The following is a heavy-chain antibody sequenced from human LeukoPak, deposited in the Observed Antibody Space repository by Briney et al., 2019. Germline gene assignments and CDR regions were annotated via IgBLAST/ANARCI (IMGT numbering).Heavy chain of an antibody. J-gene: IGHJ4*02. CDR2: IYYSGST. CDR3: ARARRDRGLAYYFDY. CDR1: RGSISSYY. D-gene: IGHD5-24*01. V-gene: IGHV4-59*01. Sequence: PSETLSLTCTVSRGSISSYYWSWIRQSPGKGLEWIGYIYYSGSTYYNPSLKSRVTISVDTSKNQFSLKLNSVTAADTAVYYCARARRDRGLAYYFDYWGQGTLVTVSS.